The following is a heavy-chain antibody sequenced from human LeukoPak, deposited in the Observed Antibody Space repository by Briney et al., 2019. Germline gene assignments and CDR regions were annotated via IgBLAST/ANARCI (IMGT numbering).Heavy chain of an antibody. CDR2: ISGSGGST. V-gene: IGHV3-23*01. Sequence: GGSLRLSCAASEFTFSSYAMSWVRQAPGKGLDWVSTISGSGGSTYYADSVKGRFTISRDNSKNMLYLQMNSLRAEDTAVYYCAKKGCGSTICYDDCWGQGTLVTVSS. D-gene: IGHD2-2*01. J-gene: IGHJ4*02. CDR3: AKKGCGSTICYDDC. CDR1: EFTFSSYA.